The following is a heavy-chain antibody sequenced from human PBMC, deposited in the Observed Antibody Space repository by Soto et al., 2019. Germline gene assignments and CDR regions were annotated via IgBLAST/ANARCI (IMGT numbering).Heavy chain of an antibody. J-gene: IGHJ5*01. Sequence: QVRLVESGGGVVQPGRSLRLSCAASGFAFSSYGMHWVRQAPGKGLEWVAVISNDGSKEYYTDSVKGRFTISRDNSKNSLFLQMISLRVEDTAVYYCVRSGTSRLLRHNWFDSWGQGTLVTVSS. V-gene: IGHV3-30*03. CDR2: ISNDGSKE. D-gene: IGHD1-1*01. CDR1: GFAFSSYG. CDR3: VRSGTSRLLRHNWFDS.